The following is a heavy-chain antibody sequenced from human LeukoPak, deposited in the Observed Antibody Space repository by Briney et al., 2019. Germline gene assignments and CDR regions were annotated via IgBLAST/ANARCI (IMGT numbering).Heavy chain of an antibody. Sequence: QPGGSLRLSCAASGFTFSSYGMHWVRRAPGKGLEWVAVMWYDGSNKYYADSVKGRFTISRDNSKNTLYLQMNSLRAEDTAVYYCARDHVSSGLDYWGQGTLVTVSS. V-gene: IGHV3-33*01. CDR3: ARDHVSSGLDY. CDR2: MWYDGSNK. CDR1: GFTFSSYG. J-gene: IGHJ4*02. D-gene: IGHD3-22*01.